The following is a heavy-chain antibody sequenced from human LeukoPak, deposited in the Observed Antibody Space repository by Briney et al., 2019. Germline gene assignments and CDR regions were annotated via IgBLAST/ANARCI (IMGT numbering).Heavy chain of an antibody. D-gene: IGHD6-19*01. V-gene: IGHV4-31*03. CDR2: IYYSGST. CDR1: GGSISSGRYY. CDR3: ARDPLIAVAGTSA. Sequence: SETLSLTCTVSGGSISSGRYYWSWIRQHPGKGLEWIGYIYYSGSTYYNPSLKSRVTISVDTSKNQFSLKLSSVTAADTAVYYCARDPLIAVAGTSAWGQGTLVTVSS. J-gene: IGHJ5*02.